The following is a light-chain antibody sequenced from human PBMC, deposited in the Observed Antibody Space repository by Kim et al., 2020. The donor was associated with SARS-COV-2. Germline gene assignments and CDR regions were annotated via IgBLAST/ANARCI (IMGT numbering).Light chain of an antibody. Sequence: SGSPGQTASITCSGDKLGNKFVSWYQQKSGQSPVLVIYQDNMRPSGIPERFSGSNSGNTATLTISGSHIVDEADYYCQAWDGSTGVFGGGTQLTVL. J-gene: IGLJ3*02. CDR2: QDN. CDR3: QAWDGSTGV. CDR1: KLGNKF. V-gene: IGLV3-1*01.